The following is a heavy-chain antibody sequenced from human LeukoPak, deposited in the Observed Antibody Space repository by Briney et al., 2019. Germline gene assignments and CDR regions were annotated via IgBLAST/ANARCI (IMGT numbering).Heavy chain of an antibody. D-gene: IGHD6-19*01. CDR2: IRGSGDST. Sequence: GGSLRLSCAASGFIFSSYAMTWVRQAPGKGLEWVSTIRGSGDSTYYTDSVKGRFTISRDNSKNTLFLQMNSLRAEDTAVYYCAKDSVAGNLGYFDYWGQGALVTVSS. CDR3: AKDSVAGNLGYFDY. V-gene: IGHV3-23*01. J-gene: IGHJ4*02. CDR1: GFIFSSYA.